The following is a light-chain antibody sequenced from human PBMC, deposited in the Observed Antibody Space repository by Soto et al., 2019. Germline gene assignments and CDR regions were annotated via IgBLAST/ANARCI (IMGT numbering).Light chain of an antibody. V-gene: IGLV6-57*02. CDR2: EDN. J-gene: IGLJ3*02. CDR3: QSCDSSNQV. CDR1: SGSVASNY. Sequence: NFMLTQPHSVSESPGKTVTISCTGSSGSVASNYVQWCQQCPGSVPTTVIYEDNQRPSGVPDRFSGSVDSSSNSASPTISALKTEDEADYYCQSCDSSNQVFGGGTKLTVL.